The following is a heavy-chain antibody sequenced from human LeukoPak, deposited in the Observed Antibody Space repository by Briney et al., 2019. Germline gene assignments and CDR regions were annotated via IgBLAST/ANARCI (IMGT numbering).Heavy chain of an antibody. CDR1: GFSLSTSGVG. Sequence: SGPTLVKPTQPLTLTCTFSGFSLSTSGVGVGWIRQPPGKALEWLALIYWNDDKRYSSSLKSRLTITKDTSKNQVVLTMTNMDPVDTATYYCAHSKVYAPLDYWGQGTLVTVSS. CDR3: AHSKVYAPLDY. V-gene: IGHV2-5*01. J-gene: IGHJ4*02. D-gene: IGHD2-8*01. CDR2: IYWNDDK.